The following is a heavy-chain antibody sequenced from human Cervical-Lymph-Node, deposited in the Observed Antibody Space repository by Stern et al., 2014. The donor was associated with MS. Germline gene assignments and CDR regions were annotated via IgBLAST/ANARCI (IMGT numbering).Heavy chain of an antibody. CDR1: GYPFTRHG. CDR3: ARGLLGSENAFDI. D-gene: IGHD2-15*01. V-gene: IGHV1-18*01. CDR2: ISAYNGNT. J-gene: IGHJ3*02. Sequence: QVQLVQSGAEVKTPGASVKVSCQASGYPFTRHGLRWARQAPGTALVWQGWISAYNGNTNYAQKLQGRVTMTTDTSTSTAYMELRSLRSDDTAVYYCARGLLGSENAFDIWGQGTMVTVSS.